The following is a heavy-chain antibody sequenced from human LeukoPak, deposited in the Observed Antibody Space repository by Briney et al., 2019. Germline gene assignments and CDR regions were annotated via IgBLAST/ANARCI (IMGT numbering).Heavy chain of an antibody. V-gene: IGHV3-48*01. Sequence: GGSLRLSCAASGFTFSSYSMNWVRQAPGMGLEWVSYISSSSSTIYYADSVKGRFTISRDNSKNTLYLQMNSLRAEDTAVYYCASGVYYDSSGYIDYWGQGTLVTVSS. CDR2: ISSSSSTI. J-gene: IGHJ4*02. D-gene: IGHD3-22*01. CDR3: ASGVYYDSSGYIDY. CDR1: GFTFSSYS.